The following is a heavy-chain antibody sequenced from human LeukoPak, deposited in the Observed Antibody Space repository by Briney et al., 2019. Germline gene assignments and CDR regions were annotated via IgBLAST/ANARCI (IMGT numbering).Heavy chain of an antibody. V-gene: IGHV3-74*01. J-gene: IGHJ4*02. CDR1: GFTFSSYW. CDR3: ARSISRTTMTAGY. Sequence: GGSLRLSCAASGFTFSSYWMHWVRQAPGKGLVWVSRINSDGSSTSYADSVKGRFTISRDNAKNSLYLQMNSLRDEDTAVYYCARSISRTTMTAGYWGQGTLVTVSS. D-gene: IGHD4-17*01. CDR2: INSDGSST.